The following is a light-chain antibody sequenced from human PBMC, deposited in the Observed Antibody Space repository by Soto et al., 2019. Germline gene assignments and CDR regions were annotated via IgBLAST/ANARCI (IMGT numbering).Light chain of an antibody. CDR3: SSYTTDNTHV. V-gene: IGLV2-14*01. J-gene: IGLJ2*01. CDR1: SNDVGAFEY. Sequence: QSVLTQPASVSASPGQSISISCSGTSNDVGAFEYVSWYQQHPGKAPKLMIFEIFNRPSGISNRFSGSKSGNTASLTISGLQAEDEAYYYCSSYTTDNTHVFGGGTKLTVI. CDR2: EIF.